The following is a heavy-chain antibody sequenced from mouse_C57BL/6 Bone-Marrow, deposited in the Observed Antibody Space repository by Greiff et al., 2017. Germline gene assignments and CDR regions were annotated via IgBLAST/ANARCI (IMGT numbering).Heavy chain of an antibody. D-gene: IGHD1-1*01. J-gene: IGHJ1*03. Sequence: EVQMQQSGPVLVKPGASVKMSCKASGYTFTDYYMNWVKQSHGKSLEWIGVINPYNGGTSYNQKFKGKATLTVDKSSSTAYMELNSLTSEDSAVYYCARGITTVIYWYFDVWGTGTTVTVSS. CDR2: INPYNGGT. CDR1: GYTFTDYY. V-gene: IGHV1-19*01. CDR3: ARGITTVIYWYFDV.